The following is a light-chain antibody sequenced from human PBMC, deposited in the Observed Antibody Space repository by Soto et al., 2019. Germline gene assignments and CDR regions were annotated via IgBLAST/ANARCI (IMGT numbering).Light chain of an antibody. CDR3: MQSLELPRT. V-gene: IGKV2D-29*01. CDR2: EVS. Sequence: DIVMTQTPISLSVTPGQPTPISCKSSQSLLHSDGKTYLSWYLQKPGQPPQLLISEVSNRFSGVPDRFSGSGSGTDFTLKISRVEADDVGVYYCMQSLELPRTFGQGTKVEIK. CDR1: QSLLHSDGKTY. J-gene: IGKJ1*01.